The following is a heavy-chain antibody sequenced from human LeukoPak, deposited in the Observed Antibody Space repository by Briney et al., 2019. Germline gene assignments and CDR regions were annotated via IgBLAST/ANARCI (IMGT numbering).Heavy chain of an antibody. CDR1: GFTFSSYA. CDR2: ISYDGSNR. D-gene: IGHD2-15*01. CDR3: ARDVADAFDI. V-gene: IGHV3-30-3*01. J-gene: IGHJ3*02. Sequence: GGSLRLSCAASGFTFSSYAMHWVRQAPGKGLEWVAVISYDGSNRYYADSVKGRFTISRDNSKNTLYLQMNSLRAEDTAVYYCARDVADAFDIWGQGTMVTVSS.